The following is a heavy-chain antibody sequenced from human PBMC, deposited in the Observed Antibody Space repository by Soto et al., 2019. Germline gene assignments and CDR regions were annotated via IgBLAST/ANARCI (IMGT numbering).Heavy chain of an antibody. Sequence: QVQLQESGPGLVKPSETLSLTCTVTGGSTSSYYWSWLRQPPGKGLESIGYNSYSGSTDYNPSLKSRVTISVDTSKNQFSLKLSSATAADTAVYYCARHGGSYSFDYWGQGTLVTVSS. CDR2: NSYSGST. CDR1: GGSTSSYY. D-gene: IGHD1-26*01. J-gene: IGHJ4*02. V-gene: IGHV4-59*08. CDR3: ARHGGSYSFDY.